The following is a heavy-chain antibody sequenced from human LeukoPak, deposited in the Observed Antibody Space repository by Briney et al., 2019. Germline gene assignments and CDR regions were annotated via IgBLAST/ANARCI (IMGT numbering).Heavy chain of an antibody. CDR3: AKVLGNSFDY. Sequence: PGGSLRLSCAASGFTFSSYAMNWVRQSPGNGLEWVSSIKNSGDTTYYADSVKGRFTISRDISKNTLYLQMNSLRAEDTAIYYCAKVLGNSFDYWGQGTLVTVSS. V-gene: IGHV3-23*01. J-gene: IGHJ4*02. CDR1: GFTFSSYA. D-gene: IGHD2-15*01. CDR2: IKNSGDTT.